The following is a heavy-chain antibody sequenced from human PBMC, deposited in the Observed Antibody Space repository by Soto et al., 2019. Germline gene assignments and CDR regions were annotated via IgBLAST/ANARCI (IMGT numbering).Heavy chain of an antibody. CDR1: GYTFNSYG. CDR2: ISAYNGNT. D-gene: IGHD3-16*01. J-gene: IGHJ6*03. Sequence: ASVKVSCKASGYTFNSYGISWVRQAPGQGLEWMGWISAYNGNTNYAQKLQGRVTMTTDTSTSTAYMELRSLRAEDTAVYYCARGNMIYYYYMDVWGKGTTVTVSS. CDR3: ARGNMIYYYYMDV. V-gene: IGHV1-18*01.